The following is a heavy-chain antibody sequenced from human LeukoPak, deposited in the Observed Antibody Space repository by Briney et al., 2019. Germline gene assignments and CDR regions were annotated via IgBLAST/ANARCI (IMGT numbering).Heavy chain of an antibody. J-gene: IGHJ6*02. CDR3: AAETPGGYYYGMDV. Sequence: SVKVSCKASGFTFTSSAVQWVRQARGQRLEWIGWIVVGSGNTNYAQKFQERVTITRDMSASTAYMELSSLRSEDTAVYYCAAETPGGYYYGMDVWGQGTLVTVSS. CDR2: IVVGSGNT. V-gene: IGHV1-58*01. D-gene: IGHD1-1*01. CDR1: GFTFTSSA.